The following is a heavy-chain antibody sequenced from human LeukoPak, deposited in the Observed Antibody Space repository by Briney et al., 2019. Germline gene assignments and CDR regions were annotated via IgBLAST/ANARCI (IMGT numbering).Heavy chain of an antibody. J-gene: IGHJ4*02. CDR1: GFTFSSYG. CDR3: ASASSHRIAAGGDY. D-gene: IGHD6-13*01. V-gene: IGHV3-33*01. CDR2: IWYDGSNK. Sequence: GRSLRLSCAASGFTFSSYGMHWVRQAPGKGLEWVAVIWYDGSNKYYADSVKGRFTISRDNSKNTLYLQMNSLRAEDTAVYYCASASSHRIAAGGDYWGQGTLVTVSS.